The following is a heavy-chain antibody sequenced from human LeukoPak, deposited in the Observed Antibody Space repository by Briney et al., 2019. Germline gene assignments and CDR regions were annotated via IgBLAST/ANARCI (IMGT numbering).Heavy chain of an antibody. CDR3: ARRIKVGAYFDY. V-gene: IGHV3-74*01. J-gene: IGHJ4*02. D-gene: IGHD1-26*01. CDR1: GFTFSSYW. Sequence: GGSLRLSCAASGFTFSSYWMHWVRQAPGKGLVWVSCINSDGSSTSYADSVKGRFTISRDNAKNTLYLQMNSLRAEDTAVYYCARRIKVGAYFDYWGQGTLVTVSS. CDR2: INSDGSST.